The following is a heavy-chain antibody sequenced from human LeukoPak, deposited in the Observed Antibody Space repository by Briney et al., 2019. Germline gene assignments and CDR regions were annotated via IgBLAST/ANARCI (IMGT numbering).Heavy chain of an antibody. V-gene: IGHV3-30-3*01. D-gene: IGHD3-10*01. CDR1: GFTFSSYA. J-gene: IGHJ3*02. CDR3: AKGENSGTRDAFDI. CDR2: ISYDGSNK. Sequence: PGRSLRLSCAASGFTFSSYAMHWVRQAPGKGLEWVAVISYDGSNKYYADSVKGRFTISRDNSKNTLYLQMNSLRAEDTAVYYCAKGENSGTRDAFDIWGQGTMVTVSS.